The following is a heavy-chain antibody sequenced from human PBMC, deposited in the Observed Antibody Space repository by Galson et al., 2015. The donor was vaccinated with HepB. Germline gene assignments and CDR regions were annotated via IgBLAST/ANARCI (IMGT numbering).Heavy chain of an antibody. D-gene: IGHD2-21*01. Sequence: QSGAEVKEPGESLMISCEGSGYSFTTYWIAWVRQMPGKGLEWMGIIYPRDSDTRYSPSFQGRVTISADKSISTAYLHWSSLKASDTAIYYCARRCGDGSLSFDYWGRGTLVTVSS. V-gene: IGHV5-51*03. CDR3: ARRCGDGSLSFDY. CDR2: IYPRDSDT. CDR1: GYSFTTYW. J-gene: IGHJ4*02.